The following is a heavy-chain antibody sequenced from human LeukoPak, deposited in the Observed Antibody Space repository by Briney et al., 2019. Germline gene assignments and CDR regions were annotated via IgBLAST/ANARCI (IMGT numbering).Heavy chain of an antibody. J-gene: IGHJ3*02. CDR1: DYTFSSYG. D-gene: IGHD3-22*01. CDR3: ARGRYYDSGGYDEAFDI. Sequence: ASVKVSCKASDYTFSSYGISWVRQAPGQGLEWMGWISGYNGNTKYAQNLQCRVTMNTDTSTTTAYMELRSLRSDDTAVYYCARGRYYDSGGYDEAFDIWGQGTAVTVSS. V-gene: IGHV1-18*01. CDR2: ISGYNGNT.